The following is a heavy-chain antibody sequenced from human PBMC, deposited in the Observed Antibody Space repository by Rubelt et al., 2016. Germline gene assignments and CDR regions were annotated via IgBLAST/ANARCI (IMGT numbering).Heavy chain of an antibody. CDR2: INQDGGER. V-gene: IGHV3-7*02. D-gene: IGHD1-26*01. CDR1: GFLFSSHW. Sequence: ASGFLFSSHWMSWVRQAPGKGLEWVANINQDGGERYYVDSVKGRFTISRDNARNLVYLHMNSLRAEDTAVYYCAKGDREVQVDWLDSWGQGILVTVSS. CDR3: AKGDREVQVDWLDS. J-gene: IGHJ5*01.